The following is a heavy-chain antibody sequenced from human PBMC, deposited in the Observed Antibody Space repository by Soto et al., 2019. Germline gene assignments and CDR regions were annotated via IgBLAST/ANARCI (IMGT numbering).Heavy chain of an antibody. J-gene: IGHJ4*02. Sequence: PGGSLRLSCAGSRFSFSDYYMAWIRQSPGKGLEWLSYISPSSSYTKYADSVKGRFTISRDNAKNALYLHMNSLGAEDTAVYYCARASGDYVDYWGQGTLVTVSS. V-gene: IGHV3-11*06. CDR2: ISPSSSYT. D-gene: IGHD6-25*01. CDR3: ARASGDYVDY. CDR1: RFSFSDYY.